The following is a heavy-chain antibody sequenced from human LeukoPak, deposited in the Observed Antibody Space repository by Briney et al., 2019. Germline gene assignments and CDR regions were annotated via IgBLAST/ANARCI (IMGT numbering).Heavy chain of an antibody. CDR1: GITFSSYS. D-gene: IGHD5-12*01. J-gene: IGHJ4*02. CDR2: ISSSSSYI. Sequence: GGSLRLSCAASGITFSSYSMNWVRQAPGKGPEWVSSISSSSSYIYYADSVKGRFTISRDNSKNTQYLQMNSLRAEDTAVYYCAKSPSIVAPTHFDYWGQGTLVTVSS. CDR3: AKSPSIVAPTHFDY. V-gene: IGHV3-21*04.